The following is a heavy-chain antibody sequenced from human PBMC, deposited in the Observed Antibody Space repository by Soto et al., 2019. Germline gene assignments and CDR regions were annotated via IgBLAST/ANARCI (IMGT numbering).Heavy chain of an antibody. CDR2: INPNSGDT. Sequence: QVHLVQSGAEVKKPGASVKVSCKASGYTFTGHYMHWVRQAPGQGLEWMGWINPNSGDTMYAQKFQGRVTLTRDTSISTSYMELSRPTSDDTAVYYCARDGVVATNFDFWGQGTLVTVSS. CDR3: ARDGVVATNFDF. D-gene: IGHD2-15*01. CDR1: GYTFTGHY. J-gene: IGHJ4*02. V-gene: IGHV1-2*02.